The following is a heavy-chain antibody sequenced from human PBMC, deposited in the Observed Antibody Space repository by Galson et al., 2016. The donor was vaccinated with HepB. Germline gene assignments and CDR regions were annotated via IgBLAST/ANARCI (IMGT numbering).Heavy chain of an antibody. CDR3: PRVQGSRYHDYFDY. V-gene: IGHV3-48*04. CDR2: ISASTTTI. D-gene: IGHD5-12*01. J-gene: IGHJ4*02. CDR1: GFTFSSDS. Sequence: SLRLSCAASGFTFSSDSMNWVRQAPGKGLEWISYISASTTTIYYADSVKGRFTVSRDNAKKSVYLQMSSLRAEDTAVYYCPRVQGSRYHDYFDYWGQGILVTVSS.